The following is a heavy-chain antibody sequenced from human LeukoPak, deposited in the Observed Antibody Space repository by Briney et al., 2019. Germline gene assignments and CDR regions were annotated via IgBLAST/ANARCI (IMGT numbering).Heavy chain of an antibody. Sequence: SETLSLTCAVSGGSISSSNWWSWVRQPPGKGLEWIGEIYHSGSTNYNPSLKSRVTISVDKSKNQFSLKLSSVTAADTAVYYCARDRRVRITIFPGASYGVDVWGQGTTVTVSS. V-gene: IGHV4-4*02. CDR2: IYHSGST. CDR3: ARDRRVRITIFPGASYGVDV. J-gene: IGHJ6*02. CDR1: GGSISSSNW. D-gene: IGHD3-9*01.